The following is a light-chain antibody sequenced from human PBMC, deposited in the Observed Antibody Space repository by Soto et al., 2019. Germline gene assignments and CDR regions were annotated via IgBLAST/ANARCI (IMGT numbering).Light chain of an antibody. Sequence: EIVLTQSPGTLSLSPGERATLSCRASQSVIASFLAWYQQKPDQAPRLLMFGASNRATGIPDRFSGSGSGTDFTLTINSLEPEDFAVYYCQQYGSLPQTFGQGTKVEIK. V-gene: IGKV3-20*01. J-gene: IGKJ2*01. CDR3: QQYGSLPQT. CDR2: GAS. CDR1: QSVIASF.